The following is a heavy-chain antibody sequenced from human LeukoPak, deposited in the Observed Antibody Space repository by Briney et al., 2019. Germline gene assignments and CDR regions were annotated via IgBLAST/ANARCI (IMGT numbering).Heavy chain of an antibody. CDR2: IRSKDNNYAT. CDR1: GFIFSDSA. V-gene: IGHV3-73*01. Sequence: GGSLRLSCAASGFIFSDSAMHWVRQASGEGLEWIGRIRSKDNNYATSYAASVKGRFTISRDDSQRATYVQMNSLKIEDTAVYYCTRLAGGDAFDIWGPGTMVTVSS. D-gene: IGHD2-15*01. CDR3: TRLAGGDAFDI. J-gene: IGHJ3*02.